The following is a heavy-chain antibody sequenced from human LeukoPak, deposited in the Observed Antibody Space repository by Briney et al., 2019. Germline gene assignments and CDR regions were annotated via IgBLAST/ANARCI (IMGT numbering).Heavy chain of an antibody. V-gene: IGHV4-39*01. CDR3: ARVPATLAYFDY. Sequence: PSETLSLTCTVSGGSISSSSYYWGWIRQPPGKGLECVGTIYYSGSTSYNPSLKSRVTISVDTSKKQFSLRLSSVTAADTAVYYCARVPATLAYFDYWGQGTLVTVSS. CDR1: GGSISSSSYY. CDR2: IYYSGST. D-gene: IGHD1-1*01. J-gene: IGHJ4*02.